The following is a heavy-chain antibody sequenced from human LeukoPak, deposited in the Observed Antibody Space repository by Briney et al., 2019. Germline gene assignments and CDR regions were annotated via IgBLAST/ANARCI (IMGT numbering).Heavy chain of an antibody. CDR2: IKRNIDGGTT. CDR1: GFTFSSTW. J-gene: IGHJ4*02. V-gene: IGHV3-15*01. Sequence: GGSLRLSCAASGFTFSSTWMSWVRQAPGKGLEWVGRIKRNIDGGTTDYAAPVNGRFTISRDDSKNTLYLQMNSLKTEDTAVYYCVTGLARTDRDYWGQGTLVTVSS. D-gene: IGHD1/OR15-1a*01. CDR3: VTGLARTDRDY.